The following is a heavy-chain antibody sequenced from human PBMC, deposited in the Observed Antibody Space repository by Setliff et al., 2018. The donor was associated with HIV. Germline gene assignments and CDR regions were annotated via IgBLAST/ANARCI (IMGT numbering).Heavy chain of an antibody. CDR1: GFTFSNFW. D-gene: IGHD1-26*01. V-gene: IGHV3-7*01. J-gene: IGHJ4*02. Sequence: LRLSCATSGFTFSNFWMTWVRQAPGKGLEWVANIKEDGSETFYVDSVRGRFTMSRDNAKNLVYLEMNSLKVEDTAVYYCARDATRGGDFDFWGQGTLVTVSS. CDR2: IKEDGSET. CDR3: ARDATRGGDFDF.